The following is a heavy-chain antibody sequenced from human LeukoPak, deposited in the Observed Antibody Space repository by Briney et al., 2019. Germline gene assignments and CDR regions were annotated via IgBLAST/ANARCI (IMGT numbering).Heavy chain of an antibody. D-gene: IGHD4-17*01. Sequence: SETLSLTCTVSGGSINSNNHYWGWIRQPPGKGLEWIGSIYYSGSTYYNPSLKSRVTISVDTSKNQFSLKLSSVTAADTAVYYCASHAYGDYALDYWGQGTLVTVSS. J-gene: IGHJ4*02. CDR2: IYYSGST. CDR1: GGSINSNNHY. CDR3: ASHAYGDYALDY. V-gene: IGHV4-39*07.